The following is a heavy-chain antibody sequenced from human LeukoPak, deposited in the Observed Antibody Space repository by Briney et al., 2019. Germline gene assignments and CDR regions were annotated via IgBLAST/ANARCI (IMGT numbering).Heavy chain of an antibody. CDR1: GYTFTSYG. CDR3: ARVGLGYCSSTSCYNYYYYMGV. V-gene: IGHV1-18*01. D-gene: IGHD2-2*02. J-gene: IGHJ6*03. Sequence: GASVKVSCKASGYTFTSYGISWVRQAPGQGLEWMGWISAYNGNTNYAQKLQGRVTMTTDTSTSTAYMELRSLRSDDTTVYYCARVGLGYCSSTSCYNYYYYMGVWGKGTTVTVSS. CDR2: ISAYNGNT.